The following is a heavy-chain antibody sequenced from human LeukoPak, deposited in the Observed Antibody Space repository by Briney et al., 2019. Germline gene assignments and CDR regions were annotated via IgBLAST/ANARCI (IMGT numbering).Heavy chain of an antibody. V-gene: IGHV3-23*01. J-gene: IGHJ4*02. Sequence: GGSLRLSCAASGVSFSTYAMGWVRQAPGKGLEWVSSISGTGDSTYYADAVKGRFTISRDNSKNTLYLQMNSLRAEDTAVYYCVEDVVVIVAAKPGIWGQGTLVTVSS. D-gene: IGHD2-15*01. CDR2: ISGTGDST. CDR3: VEDVVVIVAAKPGI. CDR1: GVSFSTYA.